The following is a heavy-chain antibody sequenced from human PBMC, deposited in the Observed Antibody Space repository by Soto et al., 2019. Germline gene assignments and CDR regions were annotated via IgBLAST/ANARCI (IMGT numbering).Heavy chain of an antibody. CDR2: IYSGGTT. CDR3: ARGLAAAGGEFFAL. CDR1: GFTVSSSY. J-gene: IGHJ4*02. D-gene: IGHD6-13*01. V-gene: IGHV3-53*02. Sequence: VQLVETGGGLIQPGGSLRLSCAASGFTVSSSYMSWVRQPPGKGLEWVSIIYSGGTTFYTDSVEGRFTISRDNSKNTVYLQMDSLRAEDTAVYYCARGLAAAGGEFFALWGQGNLVTVSS.